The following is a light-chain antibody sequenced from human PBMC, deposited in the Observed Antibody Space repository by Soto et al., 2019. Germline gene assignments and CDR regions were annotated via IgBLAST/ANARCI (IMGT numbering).Light chain of an antibody. J-gene: IGKJ5*01. CDR1: QSVSSSY. CDR2: GAS. CDR3: QQYGSSPPIT. Sequence: EIVLTQSPGTLSLSPGERATLSCRASQSVSSSYLAWYQQKPGQAPRLLIYGASSRATRIPDRFSGSGSGTDFALTINRLEPEVSAVYYCQQYGSSPPITFGQGTRLEIK. V-gene: IGKV3-20*01.